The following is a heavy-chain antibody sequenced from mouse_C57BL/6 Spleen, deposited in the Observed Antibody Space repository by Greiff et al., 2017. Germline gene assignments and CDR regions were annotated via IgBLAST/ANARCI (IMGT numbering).Heavy chain of an antibody. CDR1: GFTFSSYA. D-gene: IGHD3-2*02. J-gene: IGHJ3*01. V-gene: IGHV5-4*03. CDR3: ARNQGVAY. Sequence: EVKLVESGGGLVPPGGSLKLSCAASGFTFSSYAMSWVRPTPDKRLEWVATISDGGSYTYSPDNVKGRFTISRDNAKNNLYLQMSHLKSEDTSIYCSARNQGVAYWGQGTLVTVSA. CDR2: ISDGGSYT.